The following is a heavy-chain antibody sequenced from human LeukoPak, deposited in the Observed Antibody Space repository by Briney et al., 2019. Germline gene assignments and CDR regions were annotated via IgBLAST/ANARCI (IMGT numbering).Heavy chain of an antibody. D-gene: IGHD6-19*01. CDR1: GFTFSSYD. V-gene: IGHV3-13*04. Sequence: GGSLGLSCEASGFTFSSYDMHWVRKTTGKGLKWVSAIGTAGDTYYPGSVKGRFTISRENAKNSLFLQMNSLRAGDTAVYYCARVLAVAGRNWYFDLWGRGTLVTVSS. CDR2: IGTAGDT. CDR3: ARVLAVAGRNWYFDL. J-gene: IGHJ2*01.